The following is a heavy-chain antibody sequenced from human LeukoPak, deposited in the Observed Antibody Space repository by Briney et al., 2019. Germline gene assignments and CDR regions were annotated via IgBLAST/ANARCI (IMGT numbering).Heavy chain of an antibody. CDR2: IIGSSGTI. CDR1: GFSFNNYA. D-gene: IGHD5-12*01. J-gene: IGHJ4*02. Sequence: RPGGSLRLSCVASGFSFNNYAMNWVRQAPGKGLEWVSLIIGSSGTIFYADSVKGRFTISRDKSKSTLYLQMNSLRAEDTAVYYCAKGAYDYIEIAYFDYWGQGSLVTVSS. CDR3: AKGAYDYIEIAYFDY. V-gene: IGHV3-23*01.